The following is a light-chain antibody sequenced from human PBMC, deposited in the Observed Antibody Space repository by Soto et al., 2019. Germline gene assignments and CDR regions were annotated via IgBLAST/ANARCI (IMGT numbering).Light chain of an antibody. CDR2: GAS. CDR3: QHYTKLPLT. J-gene: IGKJ4*01. CDR1: QSVSSN. Sequence: EIVLTQSPATLSVSPGERATLSCRASQSVSSNLAWYQQKPGQAPRLVIYGASTRATGIPARFSGSGSGTEFTLTISSLQSEDCAVYYCQHYTKLPLTGGGGANVEIK. V-gene: IGKV3-15*01.